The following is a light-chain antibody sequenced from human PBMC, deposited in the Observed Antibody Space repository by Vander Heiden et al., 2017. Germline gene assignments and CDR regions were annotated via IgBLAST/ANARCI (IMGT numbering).Light chain of an antibody. CDR2: GAS. J-gene: IGKJ5*01. CDR1: QSVGSD. CDR3: QQYNDWPS. V-gene: IGKV3-15*01. Sequence: LMPQYPATLSGSRGERVTLACRASQSVGSDLAWFQHRPGQAPRLLIYGASTRATGIPGRFSGSGSGTEFTLTISSLQSEDFAVYFCQQYNDWPSFGQGTRLEI.